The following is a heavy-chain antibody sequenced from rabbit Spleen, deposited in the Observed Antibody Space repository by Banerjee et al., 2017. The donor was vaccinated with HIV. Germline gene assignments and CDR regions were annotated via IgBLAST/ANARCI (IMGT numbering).Heavy chain of an antibody. Sequence: QEQLVESGGGLVQPEGSLTLTCTASGFSFSSSYYMSWVRQAPGKGLEWIGDIYPGFGITNYANWVKGRFTISSDNAQNTVDLQMNSLTAADTATYFCTRNANGGWDLWGQGTLVTVS. V-gene: IGHV1S47*01. CDR3: TRNANGGWDL. J-gene: IGHJ4*01. CDR2: IYPGFGIT. D-gene: IGHD4-1*01. CDR1: GFSFSSSYY.